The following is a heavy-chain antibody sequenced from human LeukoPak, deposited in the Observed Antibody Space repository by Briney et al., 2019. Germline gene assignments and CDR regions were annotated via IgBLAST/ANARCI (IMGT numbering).Heavy chain of an antibody. J-gene: IGHJ3*02. CDR2: IWYDGSNK. D-gene: IGHD6-19*01. V-gene: IGHV3-33*08. CDR1: GFTFSSYA. CDR3: ARESSGWQHAFDI. Sequence: GGSLRLSCAASGFTFSSYAMHWVRQAPGKGLEWVAVIWYDGSNKYYADSVKGRFTISRNNSKNTLYLQMNSLRAEDAAVYYCARESSGWQHAFDIWGQGTMVTVSS.